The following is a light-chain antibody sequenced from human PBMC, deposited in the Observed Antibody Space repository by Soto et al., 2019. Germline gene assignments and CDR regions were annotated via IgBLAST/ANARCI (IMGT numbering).Light chain of an antibody. CDR3: SSYAGSNNPYV. Sequence: QSALTQPPSASGSPGQSVTISCTGTSSDVGGYNYVSWYQQHPGKAPKLMIYEVSKRPSGVPDRFSGSESGNTASLTVSGLQAEDEADYYCSSYAGSNNPYVFGTGTKVTV. CDR1: SSDVGGYNY. J-gene: IGLJ1*01. CDR2: EVS. V-gene: IGLV2-8*01.